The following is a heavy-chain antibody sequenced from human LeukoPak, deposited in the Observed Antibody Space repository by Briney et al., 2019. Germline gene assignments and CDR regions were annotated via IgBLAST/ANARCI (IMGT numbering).Heavy chain of an antibody. CDR2: IYYSGST. CDR1: GGPISSYY. V-gene: IGHV4-59*01. D-gene: IGHD5-18*01. CDR3: WRGYPSYGYPFDQ. J-gene: IGHJ4*02. Sequence: PSETLSLTCTVSGGPISSYYWSWIRQPPGKGLEWVGYIYYSGSTNSNPSLKSRVTKSLDTFKNQSSLKLRPVTTPETAVSYFWRGYPSYGYPFDQGGQGTLVRVSS.